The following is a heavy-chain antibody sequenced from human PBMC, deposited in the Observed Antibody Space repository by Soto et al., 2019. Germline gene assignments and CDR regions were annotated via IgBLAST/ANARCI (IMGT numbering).Heavy chain of an antibody. V-gene: IGHV3-48*04. CDR1: GFTFSSYA. J-gene: IGHJ6*02. CDR3: ARGEEQQLLYYYYYGMDV. CDR2: ISSSGSTI. D-gene: IGHD6-13*01. Sequence: EVQLLESGGGLVQPGGSLRLSCAASGFTFSSYAMSWVRQAPGKGLEWVSYISSSGSTIYYADSVKGRFTISRDNAKNSLYLQMNSLRAEDTAVYYCARGEEQQLLYYYYYGMDVWGQGTTVTVSS.